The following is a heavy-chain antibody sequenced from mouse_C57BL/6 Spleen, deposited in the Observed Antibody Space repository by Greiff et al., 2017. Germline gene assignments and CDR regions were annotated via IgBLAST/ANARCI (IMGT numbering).Heavy chain of an antibody. J-gene: IGHJ3*01. Sequence: VQLQQSGPELVKPGASVKISCKASGYTFTDYYMNWVKQSHGKSLEWIGDINPNNGGTSYNQKFKGKATLTVDKSSSTAYMELRSLTSEDSAVYYCARWGPNNGNFGGFAYWGQGTLVTVSA. D-gene: IGHD2-1*01. CDR3: ARWGPNNGNFGGFAY. V-gene: IGHV1-26*01. CDR1: GYTFTDYY. CDR2: INPNNGGT.